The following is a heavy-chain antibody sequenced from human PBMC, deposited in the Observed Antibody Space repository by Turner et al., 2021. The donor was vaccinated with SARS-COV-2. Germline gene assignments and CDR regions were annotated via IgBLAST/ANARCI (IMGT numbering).Heavy chain of an antibody. J-gene: IGHJ4*02. V-gene: IGHV3-21*01. CDR2: ISSSRSYS. CDR3: ARGTYYDFWSGYYGVDFDY. Sequence: EVRLVESGGGLLKPGGSLRFSCAAAGVTFSSYSMTWVRQAPGKGLEWVSSISSSRSYSYYADSVKGRFTISRDNAKNSLYLQMNSLRAEDTAVYYCARGTYYDFWSGYYGVDFDYWGQGTLVTVSS. D-gene: IGHD3-3*01. CDR1: GVTFSSYS.